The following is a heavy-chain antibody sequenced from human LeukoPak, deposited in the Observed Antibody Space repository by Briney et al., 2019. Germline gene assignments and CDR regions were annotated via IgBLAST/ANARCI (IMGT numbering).Heavy chain of an antibody. CDR2: ISSSSSYI. CDR1: GFTFSSYS. CDR3: ARDWPYYDILTGYSPGYGMDV. V-gene: IGHV3-21*01. J-gene: IGHJ6*02. D-gene: IGHD3-9*01. Sequence: GSLRLSCAASGFTFSSYSMNWVRQAPGKGLEWVSSISSSSSYIYYADSVKGRFTISRDNPKNSLYLQMNSLRAEDTAVYYCARDWPYYDILTGYSPGYGMDVWGQGTTVTVSS.